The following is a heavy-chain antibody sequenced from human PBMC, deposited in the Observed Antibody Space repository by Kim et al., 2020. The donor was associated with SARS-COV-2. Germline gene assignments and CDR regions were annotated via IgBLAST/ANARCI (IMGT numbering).Heavy chain of an antibody. J-gene: IGHJ6*02. CDR3: ARGASGSYGSYYYGMDV. V-gene: IGHV3-72*01. CDR2: TRDKANSYTT. D-gene: IGHD1-26*01. Sequence: GGSLRLSCAASGFTFSDHYMDWVRQAPGKGLEWVARTRDKANSYTTEYAASVKGRFTISRDGSKNSLYLQMNSLNTEDTAVYYCARGASGSYGSYYYGMDVWGQGTTVTVSS. CDR1: GFTFSDHY.